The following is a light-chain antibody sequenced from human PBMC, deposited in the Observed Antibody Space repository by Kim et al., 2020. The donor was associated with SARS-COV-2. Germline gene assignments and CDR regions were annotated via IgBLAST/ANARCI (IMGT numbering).Light chain of an antibody. CDR2: EVS. Sequence: SLTIACNGTSSDVGRYNLVSWYQQRTSNAPKLMIYEVSKRPSGFSNRFSGSKSGNTASLTISGLQAEDEADYYCCSYAGSSTFYVFGTGTKVTVL. CDR1: SSDVGRYNL. J-gene: IGLJ1*01. V-gene: IGLV2-23*02. CDR3: CSYAGSSTFYV.